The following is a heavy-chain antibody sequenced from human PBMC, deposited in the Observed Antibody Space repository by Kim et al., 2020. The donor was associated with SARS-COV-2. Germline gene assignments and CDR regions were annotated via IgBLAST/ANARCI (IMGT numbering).Heavy chain of an antibody. CDR2: INYRGSP. J-gene: IGHJ6*03. D-gene: IGHD3-3*01. V-gene: IGHV4-34*01. Sequence: SETLSLTCAVYGNSLGDYYWTWIRQSPGKGLEWIGEINYRGSPNYNPSLKSRVTISIDMSKKQFSLKLSSVTAADTAVYYCARPIFGGLYSHYMEVWGKG. CDR3: ARPIFGGLYSHYMEV. CDR1: GNSLGDYY.